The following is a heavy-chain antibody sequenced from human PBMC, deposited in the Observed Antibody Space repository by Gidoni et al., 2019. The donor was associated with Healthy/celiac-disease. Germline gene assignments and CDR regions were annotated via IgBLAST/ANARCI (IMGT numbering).Heavy chain of an antibody. CDR1: GFTLGAYA. D-gene: IGHD3-3*01. V-gene: IGHV3-49*03. CDR2: IRSKAYGGTT. Sequence: EVQLVESGGGLVQPGRSLRLSCTASGFTLGAYAMTWFRQAPGKGLGWVSFIRSKAYGGTTEYAASVKGKFTISRDDSKSIAYLQMNSLKTEDTAVYYCTRDSKITIFGVAIPTDYYYMDVWGKGTTVTVSS. J-gene: IGHJ6*03. CDR3: TRDSKITIFGVAIPTDYYYMDV.